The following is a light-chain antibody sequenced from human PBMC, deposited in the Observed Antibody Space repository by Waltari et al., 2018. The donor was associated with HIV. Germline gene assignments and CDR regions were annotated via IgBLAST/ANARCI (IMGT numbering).Light chain of an antibody. Sequence: QSVLTQPPSASGSPGQSVTISCAGTSSDVGGSKYVSWYQQHPGKAPKLMIYEVNKRPSGVPGRFSGSKSANTASLTVSGLQADDEADYYCNSYAGSNNWVFGGGTKLTVL. CDR1: SSDVGGSKY. CDR3: NSYAGSNNWV. V-gene: IGLV2-8*01. J-gene: IGLJ3*02. CDR2: EVN.